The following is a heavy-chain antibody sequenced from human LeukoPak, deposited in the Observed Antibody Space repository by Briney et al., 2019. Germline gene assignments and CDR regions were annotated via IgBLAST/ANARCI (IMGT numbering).Heavy chain of an antibody. D-gene: IGHD3-9*01. Sequence: GGSLRLSCAASGFTFSSYKMNWVRQAPGRGLEWVSSIHSGGRDIYYADSVKGGCTVSRDNAKKSLFLQMNSLRAEDTALYYCARGHYDILTGNYKWTPDYWGQGTLVTVAS. CDR2: IHSGGRDI. CDR1: GFTFSSYK. J-gene: IGHJ4*02. V-gene: IGHV3-21*01. CDR3: ARGHYDILTGNYKWTPDY.